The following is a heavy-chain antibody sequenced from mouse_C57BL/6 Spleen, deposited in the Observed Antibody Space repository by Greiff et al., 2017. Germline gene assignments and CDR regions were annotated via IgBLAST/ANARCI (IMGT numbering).Heavy chain of an antibody. CDR1: GYSFTGYY. CDR2: INPSTGGT. CDR3: ARGGTGDWYFDV. Sequence: EVQLQQSGPELVKPGASVKISCKASGYSFTGYYMNWVKQSPEKSLEWIGEINPSTGGTTYNQKFKAKATLTVDKSSSTAYMQLKSLTSEDSAVYYCARGGTGDWYFDVWGTGTTVTVSS. V-gene: IGHV1-42*01. D-gene: IGHD3-3*01. J-gene: IGHJ1*03.